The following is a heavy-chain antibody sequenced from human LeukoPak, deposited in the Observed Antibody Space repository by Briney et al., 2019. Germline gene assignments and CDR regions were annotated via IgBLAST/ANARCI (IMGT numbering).Heavy chain of an antibody. CDR1: GGTFSSYA. CDR3: AREGNYDILTGYFSTYYYMDV. V-gene: IGHV1-69*05. J-gene: IGHJ6*03. D-gene: IGHD3-9*01. Sequence: ASVKVSCKASGGTFSSYAISWVRQAPGQGLEWMGGIIPIFGTANYAQKFQGRVTITTDEPTSTAYMELSSLRSEDTAVYYCAREGNYDILTGYFSTYYYMDVWGKGTTVTVSS. CDR2: IIPIFGTA.